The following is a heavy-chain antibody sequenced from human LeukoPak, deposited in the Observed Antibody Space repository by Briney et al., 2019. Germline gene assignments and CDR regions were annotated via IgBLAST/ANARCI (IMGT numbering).Heavy chain of an antibody. CDR3: ARALPDYYDSSVWGDY. D-gene: IGHD3-22*01. CDR1: GYTFTSYA. J-gene: IGHJ4*02. V-gene: IGHV7-4-1*02. Sequence: ASVKVSCKASGYTFTSYAMNWVRQAPGQGLEWMGWINTNTGNPTYAQGFTGRFVFSLDTSVSTAYLQISSLKAEDTAVYYCARALPDYYDSSVWGDYWGQGTLVTVSS. CDR2: INTNTGNP.